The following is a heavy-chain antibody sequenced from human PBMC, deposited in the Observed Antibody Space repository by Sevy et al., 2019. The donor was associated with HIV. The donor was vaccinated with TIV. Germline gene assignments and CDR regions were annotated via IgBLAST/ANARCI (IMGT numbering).Heavy chain of an antibody. CDR2: ISFDGSNK. V-gene: IGHV3-30-3*01. J-gene: IGHJ3*02. D-gene: IGHD2-2*01. CDR3: ARGGWDIVVVPAAFDI. Sequence: GGSLRLSCAASGFTFSGYTLHWVRQAPGKGLEWVAVISFDGSNKYYVDSVKGRFTISRDNSKNTLYLQMNSLRPEDTAVYYCARGGWDIVVVPAAFDIWGQGTMVTGSS. CDR1: GFTFSGYT.